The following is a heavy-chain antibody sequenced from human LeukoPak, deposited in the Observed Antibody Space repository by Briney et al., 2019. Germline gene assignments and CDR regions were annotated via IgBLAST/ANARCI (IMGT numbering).Heavy chain of an antibody. Sequence: GGSLRLSCAASGFTFSSYWMNWVRHAPGKGLVWVSRINSDGSSTSYADSVKGRFTISRDNAKNTLYLQMNSLRGEDTAVYYCARGTGYSVFDYWGQGTLVTVSS. J-gene: IGHJ4*02. V-gene: IGHV3-74*01. CDR1: GFTFSSYW. D-gene: IGHD5-24*01. CDR2: INSDGSST. CDR3: ARGTGYSVFDY.